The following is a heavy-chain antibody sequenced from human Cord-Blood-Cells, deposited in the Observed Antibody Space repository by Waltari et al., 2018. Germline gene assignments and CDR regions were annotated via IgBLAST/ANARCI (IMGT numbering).Heavy chain of an antibody. CDR3: ARRTNKRGKANDAFDI. V-gene: IGHV1-18*04. CDR2: ISAYNGNR. Sequence: QVQLVQSGAEVKKPGASVKVSCKASGYTFTSYGISWVRQAPGQGLEWMGWISAYNGNRRYARKPQGSVTMTPDASTGTAYVELRDLSSDDTAVYYSARRTNKRGKANDAFDIWVQGTMVTVSS. J-gene: IGHJ3*02. D-gene: IGHD6-13*01. CDR1: GYTFTSYG.